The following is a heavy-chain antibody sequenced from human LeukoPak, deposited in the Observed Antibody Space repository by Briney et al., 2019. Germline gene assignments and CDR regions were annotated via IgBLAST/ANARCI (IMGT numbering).Heavy chain of an antibody. D-gene: IGHD3-10*01. V-gene: IGHV1-18*01. Sequence: ASVKVSCKASGYTFTSYGISWVRQAPGQGLEWMGWISAYNGNTNYAQKLQGRVTMTTDTSTCTAYMELRSLRSDDTAVYYCARVGHYGSGSYYIVDPWGQGTLVTVSS. CDR2: ISAYNGNT. CDR1: GYTFTSYG. CDR3: ARVGHYGSGSYYIVDP. J-gene: IGHJ5*02.